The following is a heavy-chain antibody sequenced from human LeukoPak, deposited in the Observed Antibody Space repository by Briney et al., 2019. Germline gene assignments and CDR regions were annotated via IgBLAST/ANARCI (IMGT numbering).Heavy chain of an antibody. V-gene: IGHV3-64*01. D-gene: IGHD3-3*01. CDR1: GFTFSSYA. J-gene: IGHJ4*02. CDR3: AKDGESYDFWSGYLFDY. CDR2: ISSNGGST. Sequence: GGSLRLSCAASGFTFSSYAMHWVRQAPGKGLEYVSAISSNGGSTYYANSVKGRFTISRDNSKNTLYLQMGSLRAEDTAVYYCAKDGESYDFWSGYLFDYWGQGTLVTVSS.